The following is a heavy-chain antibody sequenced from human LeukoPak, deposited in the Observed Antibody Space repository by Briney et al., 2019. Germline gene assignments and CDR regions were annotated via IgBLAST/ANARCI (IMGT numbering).Heavy chain of an antibody. CDR3: ARIGYSSSSLDY. Sequence: GGSLRLSCAASGFTYSNYWMTWVRQAPGKGQEWVANINQDGTVIYYADSVKGRFASSRDNGKNSLYIQMNSLRAEDTALYYRARIGYSSSSLDYWGQGTLVTVHS. J-gene: IGHJ4*02. D-gene: IGHD6-6*01. CDR2: INQDGTVI. CDR1: GFTYSNYW. V-gene: IGHV3-7*01.